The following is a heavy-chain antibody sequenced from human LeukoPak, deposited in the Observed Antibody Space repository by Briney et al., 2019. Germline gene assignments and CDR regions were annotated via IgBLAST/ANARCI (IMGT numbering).Heavy chain of an antibody. J-gene: IGHJ4*02. CDR2: IKKDGSEK. D-gene: IGHD4-23*01. V-gene: IGHV3-7*01. CDR1: GFTLSSYW. CDR3: ARYIETPRRDLDY. Sequence: GGSLRLSCEASGFTLSSYWMSWVRQAPGKGLEWVARIKKDGSEKHYVDSVKGRFTISRDNAKNSVYLQMSALRAEDTAVYYCARYIETPRRDLDYRGQGTLVTVSS.